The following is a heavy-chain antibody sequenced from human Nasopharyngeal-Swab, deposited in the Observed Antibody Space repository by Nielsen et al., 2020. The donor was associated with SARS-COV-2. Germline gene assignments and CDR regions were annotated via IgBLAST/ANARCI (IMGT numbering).Heavy chain of an antibody. J-gene: IGHJ2*01. Sequence: GGSLRLSCAASGFTFSSYAMSWVRQAPGKGLEWVSSISSSSSYIYYADSVKGRFTISRDNAKNSLYLQMNSLRAEDTAVYYCARTIAAGSYWYFDLWGRGTLVTVSS. CDR3: ARTIAAGSYWYFDL. V-gene: IGHV3-21*01. CDR2: ISSSSSYI. D-gene: IGHD6-13*01. CDR1: GFTFSSYA.